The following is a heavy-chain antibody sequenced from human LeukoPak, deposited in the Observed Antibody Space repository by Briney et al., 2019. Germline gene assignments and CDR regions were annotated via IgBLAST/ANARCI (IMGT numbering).Heavy chain of an antibody. D-gene: IGHD3-9*01. CDR1: GFTFSSYA. CDR2: ISSSMISI. V-gene: IGHV3-21*01. J-gene: IGHJ4*02. CDR3: ARVYDVLTGGFDH. Sequence: GGSLRLSCATSGFTFSSYAMNWVRQAPGKGLEWVSFISSSMISIHYADPVQGRFTISRDNARNILYLQMNSLRAEDTAVYYCARVYDVLTGGFDHWGQGALVTVSS.